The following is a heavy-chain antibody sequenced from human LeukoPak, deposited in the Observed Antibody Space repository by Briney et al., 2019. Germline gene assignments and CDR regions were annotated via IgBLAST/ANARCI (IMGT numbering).Heavy chain of an antibody. CDR2: IYPGDSDT. J-gene: IGHJ4*02. CDR3: ARQARIYGDYEDY. V-gene: IGHV5-51*01. Sequence: GESLKISCKGSGYSFTSYWIGWVRQTPGKGLEWMGIIYPGDSDTRYSPSFQGQVTISADKSISTAYLQWSSLKASDTAMYYCARQARIYGDYEDYWGQGTLVTVSS. CDR1: GYSFTSYW. D-gene: IGHD4-17*01.